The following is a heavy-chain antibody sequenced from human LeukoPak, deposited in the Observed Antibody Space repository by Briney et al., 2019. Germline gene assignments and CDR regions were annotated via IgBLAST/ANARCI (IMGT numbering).Heavy chain of an antibody. J-gene: IGHJ4*02. CDR1: GGTFSSYA. D-gene: IGHD3-10*01. Sequence: ASVKVSCKASGGTFSSYAISWVRQAPGQGLEWMGRIIPIFGTANYAQKFQGRVTITTDESTSTAYMELSSLRSEDTAVYYCARGSEHMVRGVYFDYWGQRTLVTVSS. CDR3: ARGSEHMVRGVYFDY. V-gene: IGHV1-69*05. CDR2: IIPIFGTA.